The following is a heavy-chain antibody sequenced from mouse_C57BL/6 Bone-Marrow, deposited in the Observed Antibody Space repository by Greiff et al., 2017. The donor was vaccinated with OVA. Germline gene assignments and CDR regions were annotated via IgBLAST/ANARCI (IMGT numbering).Heavy chain of an antibody. CDR1: GFTFSSYA. Sequence: EVKLMESGGGLVKPGGSLKLSCAASGFTFSSYAMSWVRQTPEKRLEWVATISDGGSYTYYPDKVKGRFTISRDNAKNNLYLQMSHLKSEDTAMYYCASYAGSSYDYYAMDYWGQGTSVTVSS. D-gene: IGHD1-1*01. CDR2: ISDGGSYT. J-gene: IGHJ4*01. CDR3: ASYAGSSYDYYAMDY. V-gene: IGHV5-4*03.